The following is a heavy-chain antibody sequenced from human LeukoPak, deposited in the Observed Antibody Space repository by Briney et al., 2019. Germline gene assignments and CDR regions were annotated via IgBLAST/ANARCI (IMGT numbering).Heavy chain of an antibody. CDR2: IKPDGSEQ. CDR3: AGPPQASSFDI. V-gene: IGHV3-7*01. J-gene: IGHJ3*02. CDR1: GFIFKSYW. Sequence: PGGSLRLSCAASGFIFKSYWMSWVRQAPGKGLEWVANIKPDGSEQYYVDSVKGRFTISRDNAKNSLYLQMNSLRAEDTAMYYCAGPPQASSFDIWGQGTMVTVSS. D-gene: IGHD3-10*01.